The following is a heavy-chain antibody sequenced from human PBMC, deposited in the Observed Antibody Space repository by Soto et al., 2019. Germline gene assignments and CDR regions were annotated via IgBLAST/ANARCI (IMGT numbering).Heavy chain of an antibody. CDR1: GGSIRSAYFY. V-gene: IGHV4-30-4*01. D-gene: IGHD1-1*01. CDR3: GRSSLLDGFGY. CDR2: IYYTGIT. Sequence: SETLSLTCTLSGGSIRSAYFYWSWIRQTPGKGRHWFGHIYYTGITRYTPSRKSRLMISVDTSRNQFSITLRSVTAAYTAAYYCGRSSLLDGFGYWGQQALVAVSS. J-gene: IGHJ4*01.